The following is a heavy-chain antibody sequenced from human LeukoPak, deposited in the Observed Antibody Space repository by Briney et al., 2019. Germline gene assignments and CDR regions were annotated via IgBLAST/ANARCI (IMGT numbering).Heavy chain of an antibody. V-gene: IGHV1-8*01. CDR2: MNPNSGDT. Sequence: ASVKVSCKASGYTFTTYDINWVRQATGQGLEWMGWMNPNSGDTGYVQKFQGRVTMTRDTSISTAYMELSSLRSEDTAVYYCARGGFGSGSYFDHWGQGTQVTVSS. D-gene: IGHD3-10*01. J-gene: IGHJ4*02. CDR3: ARGGFGSGSYFDH. CDR1: GYTFTTYD.